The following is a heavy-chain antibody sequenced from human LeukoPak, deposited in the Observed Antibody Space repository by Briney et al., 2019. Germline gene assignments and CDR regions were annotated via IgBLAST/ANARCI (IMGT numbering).Heavy chain of an antibody. CDR1: GFTFSTYW. CDR3: ARSDRFDS. CDR2: INTDGSTT. J-gene: IGHJ4*02. V-gene: IGHV3-74*01. Sequence: PGGSLRLSCAASGFTFSTYWMHWVRQVPGKGLVWVSRINTDGSTTSYAASVKGRFTVSIDNAKNTLYLQMNSLRAEDTAVYYCARSDRFDSWGQGTLVIVSS.